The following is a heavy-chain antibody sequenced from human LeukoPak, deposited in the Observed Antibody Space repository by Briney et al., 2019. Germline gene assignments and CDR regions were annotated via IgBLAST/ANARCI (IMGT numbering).Heavy chain of an antibody. CDR2: INFNGGGT. CDR3: ARVWWNAFDI. J-gene: IGHJ3*02. CDR1: SYTFTGYY. Sequence: ASVKVSCKASSYTFTGYYIHWVRQAPGQGLEWMGWINFNGGGTNNAQKFQGRVTMTRDTSHSTVYMELTSLRSDDTAVYFCARVWWNAFDIWGQGTMVTVSS. D-gene: IGHD2-21*01. V-gene: IGHV1-2*02.